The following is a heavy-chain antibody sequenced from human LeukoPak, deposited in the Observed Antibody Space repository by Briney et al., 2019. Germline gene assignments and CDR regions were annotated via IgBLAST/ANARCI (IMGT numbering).Heavy chain of an antibody. J-gene: IGHJ4*02. V-gene: IGHV3-7*01. CDR3: ARDRGSWYYDCSGYYDY. Sequence: GGSLRLSCAASGFTFSSYWMSWVRQAPGKGLEWVANIKQDGSEKYYVDSVKGRFTISRDNAKNSLYLQMNSLRAEDTAVYYCARDRGSWYYDCSGYYDYWGQGTLVTVSS. D-gene: IGHD3-22*01. CDR1: GFTFSSYW. CDR2: IKQDGSEK.